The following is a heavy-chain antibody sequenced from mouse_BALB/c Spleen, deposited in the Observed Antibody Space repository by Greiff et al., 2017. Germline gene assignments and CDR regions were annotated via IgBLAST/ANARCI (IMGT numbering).Heavy chain of an antibody. J-gene: IGHJ4*01. CDR3: TRSGKNRYGNYDAMDY. D-gene: IGHD2-10*02. CDR1: GYTFTSYW. CDR2: IYPGNSDT. Sequence: EVQLQQSGTVLARPGASVKMSCKASGYTFTSYWMHWVKQRPGQGLEWIGAIYPGNSDTSYNQKFKGKAKLTAVTSTSTAYMELSSLTNEDSAVYYCTRSGKNRYGNYDAMDYWGQGTSVTVSS. V-gene: IGHV1-5*01.